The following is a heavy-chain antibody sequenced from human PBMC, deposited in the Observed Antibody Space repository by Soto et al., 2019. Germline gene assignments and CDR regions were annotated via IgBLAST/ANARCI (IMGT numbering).Heavy chain of an antibody. CDR2: VSTSGRST. Sequence: GGSMRLACSASGFIFSESTIYWVRQVPGKGLEAISAVSTSGRSTYYAASVKDRFTISRDNSKHTLFLQMGSLRPEDTAIYYCVKQAHGLDGVAFDYWGQGTQVTVS. CDR1: GFIFSEST. CDR3: VKQAHGLDGVAFDY. D-gene: IGHD2-15*01. J-gene: IGHJ4*02. V-gene: IGHV3-64D*06.